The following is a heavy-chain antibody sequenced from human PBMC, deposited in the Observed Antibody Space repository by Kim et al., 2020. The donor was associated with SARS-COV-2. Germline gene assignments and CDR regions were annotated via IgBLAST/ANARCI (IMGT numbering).Heavy chain of an antibody. D-gene: IGHD6-19*01. Sequence: KYSREFQGRVTITRDTSASTAYMELSSLRAEDTAVYYCARVGIALAGLSYWGQGTLVTVSS. CDR3: ARVGIALAGLSY. J-gene: IGHJ4*02. V-gene: IGHV1-3*01.